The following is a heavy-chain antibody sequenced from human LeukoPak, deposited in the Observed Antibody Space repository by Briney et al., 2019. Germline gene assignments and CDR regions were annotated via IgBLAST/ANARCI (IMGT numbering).Heavy chain of an antibody. Sequence: ASVKVCCTPAGSTFTDFYIHRVRQAPGQGLEWMGCINPNSGVTKYAQKFQGRVTMTRDTSISTAYMEVSRLRSDDTAVYYCARHPLSEAGPAGWGQGTLVTVSS. D-gene: IGHD6-19*01. CDR1: GSTFTDFY. CDR2: INPNSGVT. J-gene: IGHJ4*02. V-gene: IGHV1-2*02. CDR3: ARHPLSEAGPAG.